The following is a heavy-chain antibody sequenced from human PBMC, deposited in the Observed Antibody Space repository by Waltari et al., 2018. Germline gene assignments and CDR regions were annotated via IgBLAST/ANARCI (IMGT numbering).Heavy chain of an antibody. Sequence: EVQLVESGGGLVQPGGSLRLSCGASGFTFSRYWMSWVRQTPGKGLEWVANINYDGSQKYYVDSVKGRFIISRDNAKNSVYLQMNSLRVEDTAVYYCAKSRGFEYWGQGTLITVSS. CDR2: INYDGSQK. J-gene: IGHJ4*02. CDR3: AKSRGFEY. V-gene: IGHV3-7*01. CDR1: GFTFSRYW. D-gene: IGHD2-2*01.